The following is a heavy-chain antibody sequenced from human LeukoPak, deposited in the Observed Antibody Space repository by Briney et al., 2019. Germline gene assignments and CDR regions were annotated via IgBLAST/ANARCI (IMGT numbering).Heavy chain of an antibody. CDR3: VSPRGFSYGYFDY. CDR1: GGSISSSSAY. V-gene: IGHV4-39*01. J-gene: IGHJ4*02. D-gene: IGHD5-18*01. Sequence: PSETLSLTCTVSGGSISSSSAYWGWIRQPPGKGLEWIGSIYYSKNTYYNPSLKSRVTISSDTSKNQFSLTLGSVSATDTAVYYCVSPRGFSYGYFDYWGQGTLVTVSS. CDR2: IYYSKNT.